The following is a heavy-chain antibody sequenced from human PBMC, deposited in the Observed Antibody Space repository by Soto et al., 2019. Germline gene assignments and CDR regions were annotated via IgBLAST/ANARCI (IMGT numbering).Heavy chain of an antibody. CDR2: IYYSGST. J-gene: IGHJ4*02. Sequence: PSETLSLTCTVSGGSISSGGYYWSWIRQHPGKGLEWIGYIYYSGSTYYNPSLKSRVTISVDTSKNQFSLKLSSVTAADTAVYYCARVPATRAPYYFDYWGQGTLVTVSS. V-gene: IGHV4-31*03. CDR1: GGSISSGGYY. CDR3: ARVPATRAPYYFDY. D-gene: IGHD5-12*01.